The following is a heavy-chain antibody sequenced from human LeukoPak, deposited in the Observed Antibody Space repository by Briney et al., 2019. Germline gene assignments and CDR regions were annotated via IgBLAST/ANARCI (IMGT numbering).Heavy chain of an antibody. Sequence: ASVKVSCKASGYTFTSYYMHWVRQAPGQGLEWMGIINPSGGSTSYAQKFQGRVTMTRDTSTSTVYMELSSLRSEDTAVYYCARDRAVVGGNYYFDCWGQGTLVTVSS. J-gene: IGHJ4*02. CDR1: GYTFTSYY. V-gene: IGHV1-46*01. CDR2: INPSGGST. D-gene: IGHD3-10*01. CDR3: ARDRAVVGGNYYFDC.